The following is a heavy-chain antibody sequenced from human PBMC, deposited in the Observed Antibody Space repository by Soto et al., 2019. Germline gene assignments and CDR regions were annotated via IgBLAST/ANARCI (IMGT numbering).Heavy chain of an antibody. CDR1: GYTLTELS. CDR3: ATASFIMITFGGARQDAFDI. D-gene: IGHD3-16*01. V-gene: IGHV1-24*01. CDR2: FDPEDGET. J-gene: IGHJ3*02. Sequence: ASVKVSCKVSGYTLTELSMHWVRQAPGKGLEWMGGFDPEDGETIYAQKFQGRVTMTEDTSTDTAYMEPSSLRSEDTAVYYCATASFIMITFGGARQDAFDIWGQGTMVTVSS.